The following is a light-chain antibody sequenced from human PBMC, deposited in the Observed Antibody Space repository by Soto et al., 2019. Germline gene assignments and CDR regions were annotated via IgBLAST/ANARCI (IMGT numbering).Light chain of an antibody. CDR1: QSVSDK. V-gene: IGKV3-15*01. CDR3: QQRHMWPIT. CDR2: HAS. J-gene: IGKJ5*01. Sequence: EIVMTQSPPTLSVSPGGRATLSCRAIQSVSDKLAWYQQKPGQAPRLLIYHASTRATGIPPRFSGSGSGTDFTLTISSLEPEDSAVYYCQQRHMWPITFGQGTRLEIK.